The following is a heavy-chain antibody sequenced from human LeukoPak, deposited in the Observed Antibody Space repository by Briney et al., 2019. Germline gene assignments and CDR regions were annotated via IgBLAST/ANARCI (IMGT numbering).Heavy chain of an antibody. D-gene: IGHD6-19*01. Sequence: GGSLLLSCAASGFTVSSNYMSWVRPAPGKGLEWVSVIYSGGSTYYADSVKGRFTISRDNSKNTLYLQMNSLRAEDTAVYYCARATGYSSGWYTYYYYYMDVWGKGTTVTISS. V-gene: IGHV3-53*01. CDR2: IYSGGST. CDR3: ARATGYSSGWYTYYYYYMDV. CDR1: GFTVSSNY. J-gene: IGHJ6*03.